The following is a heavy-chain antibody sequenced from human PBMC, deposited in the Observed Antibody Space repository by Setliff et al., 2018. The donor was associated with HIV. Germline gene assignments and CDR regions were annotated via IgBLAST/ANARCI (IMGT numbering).Heavy chain of an antibody. CDR1: GFTFEDYG. D-gene: IGHD1-26*01. CDR2: ISSSSDYI. Sequence: PGGSLRLSCVVSGFTFEDYGMNWVRQAPGKGLEWVSSISSSSDYIYYADSVKGRFTISRDNAKNSLYLQMNSLRVEDTAVYYCARDFGSWLYSGSHWGFDHWGQGTLVTVSS. V-gene: IGHV3-21*01. CDR3: ARDFGSWLYSGSHWGFDH. J-gene: IGHJ4*02.